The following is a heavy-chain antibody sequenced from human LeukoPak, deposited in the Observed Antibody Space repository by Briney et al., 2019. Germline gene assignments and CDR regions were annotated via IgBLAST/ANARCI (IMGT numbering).Heavy chain of an antibody. CDR2: ISGSGGNT. V-gene: IGHV3-23*01. CDR3: AKSIVGVAGFDP. CDR1: GXTFSSYA. D-gene: IGHD1-26*01. Sequence: GGSLRLSCAASGXTFSSYAMTWVRQAPGKGLEWVSAISGSGGNTYYADSVKGRFTISRDKSKNTLYLQMNSLRADDTAVYYCAKSIVGVAGFDPWGQGTLVTVSS. J-gene: IGHJ5*02.